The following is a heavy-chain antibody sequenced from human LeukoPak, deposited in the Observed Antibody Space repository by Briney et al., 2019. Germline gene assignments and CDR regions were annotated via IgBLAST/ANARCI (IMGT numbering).Heavy chain of an antibody. J-gene: IGHJ5*02. Sequence: PSETLSLTCTVSGGSISSSSYYWGWIRQPPGKGLEWIGSIYYSGSTYYNPSLKSRVTISVDTSKNQFSLKLSSVTAADTAVYYCARDLGDYSSTSCNPLGWFDPWGQGTLVTVSS. CDR1: GGSISSSSYY. CDR2: IYYSGST. D-gene: IGHD2-2*01. V-gene: IGHV4-39*02. CDR3: ARDLGDYSSTSCNPLGWFDP.